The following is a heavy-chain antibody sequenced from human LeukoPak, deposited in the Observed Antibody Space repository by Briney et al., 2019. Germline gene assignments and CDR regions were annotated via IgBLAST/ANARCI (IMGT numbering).Heavy chain of an antibody. Sequence: GGSLRLSCAASGFTFSSYGMHWVRQAPGKGLEWVAFIRYDGSNKYYADSVKGRFTISRDNSKNTLYLQMNSLRAEDTAVYYCAKRAYGSGRYYYMDVWGKGTTVTISS. V-gene: IGHV3-30*02. D-gene: IGHD3-10*01. J-gene: IGHJ6*03. CDR2: IRYDGSNK. CDR1: GFTFSSYG. CDR3: AKRAYGSGRYYYMDV.